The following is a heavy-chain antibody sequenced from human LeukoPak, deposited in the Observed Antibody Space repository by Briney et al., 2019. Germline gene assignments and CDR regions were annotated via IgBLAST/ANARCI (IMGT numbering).Heavy chain of an antibody. CDR3: ARDANFDWLYRGTPSY. J-gene: IGHJ4*02. V-gene: IGHV3-21*01. Sequence: GGSLRLSCAASGFTFSSYAMSWVRQAPGKGLEWVSSISGSSSYIYYADSVKGRFTISRDNARNSLYLQMNSLRAEDTAVYYCARDANFDWLYRGTPSYWGQGTLVTVSS. CDR1: GFTFSSYA. D-gene: IGHD3-9*01. CDR2: ISGSSSYI.